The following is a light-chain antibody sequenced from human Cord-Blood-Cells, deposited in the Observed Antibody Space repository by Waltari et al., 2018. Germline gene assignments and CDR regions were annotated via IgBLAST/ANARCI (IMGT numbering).Light chain of an antibody. CDR3: QQYGSSPEWT. CDR1: QSVSSSY. V-gene: IGKV3-20*01. CDR2: GAS. J-gene: IGKJ1*01. Sequence: EIVLTHSPRTLSLYPGERATLSCRASQSVSSSYLAWYQQKPGQARRLLSDGASSRATGIPDRFSGSGSRTDFTLTISRLEPEYFALYYCQQYGSSPEWTFGQGTKVEIK.